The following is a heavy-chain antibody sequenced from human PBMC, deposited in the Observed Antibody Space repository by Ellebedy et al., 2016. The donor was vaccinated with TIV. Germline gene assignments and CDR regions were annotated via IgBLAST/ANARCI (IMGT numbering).Heavy chain of an antibody. CDR2: ICHTGSGT. D-gene: IGHD3-22*01. CDR3: AKGRGGGSDSSAPRYYFDY. V-gene: IGHV3-23*01. Sequence: GESLKISCAASGFTFSSYAMSWVRQAPGKGLEWVSTICHTGSGTYYADSVEGRFTISRDNSKKTLYLQMNSLRAEDTAIYYCAKGRGGGSDSSAPRYYFDYWGLGTLVTVSS. J-gene: IGHJ4*02. CDR1: GFTFSSYA.